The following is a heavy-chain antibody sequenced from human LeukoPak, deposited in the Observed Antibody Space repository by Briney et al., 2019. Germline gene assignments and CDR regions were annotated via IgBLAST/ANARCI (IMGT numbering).Heavy chain of an antibody. CDR1: GFTFSSYG. CDR3: AKDRVTLPQYYFDY. Sequence: GGSLRLSCAASGFTFSSYGMHWVRQAPGKGLEWVAVIWYDGSNKYYADSVKGRFTISRDNSKNTLYLQMNSLRAEDTAVYYCAKDRVTLPQYYFDYWGQGTLVTVSS. D-gene: IGHD2-21*02. CDR2: IWYDGSNK. V-gene: IGHV3-33*06. J-gene: IGHJ4*02.